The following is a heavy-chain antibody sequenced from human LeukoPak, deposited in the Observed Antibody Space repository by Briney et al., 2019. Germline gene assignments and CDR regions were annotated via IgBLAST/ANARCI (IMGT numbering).Heavy chain of an antibody. J-gene: IGHJ6*04. Sequence: SETLSLTCAVYGGSFSDYYWNWIRQPPGKGLEWIGEINHSGTTNYNPSLKSRVTISVDTSKNQFSLRLSAVTAADTAAYHCARGLRLPSRSTPAVPHVWGKGTTVTVSA. CDR2: INHSGTT. D-gene: IGHD2/OR15-2a*01. CDR1: GGSFSDYY. CDR3: ARGLRLPSRSTPAVPHV. V-gene: IGHV4-34*01.